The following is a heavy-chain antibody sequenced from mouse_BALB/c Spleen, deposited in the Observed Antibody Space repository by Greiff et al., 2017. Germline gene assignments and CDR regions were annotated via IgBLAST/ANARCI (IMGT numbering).Heavy chain of an antibody. D-gene: IGHD2-4*01. Sequence: EVQRVESGGGLVKPGGSLKLSCAASGFTFSSYAMSWVRQSPEKRLEWVAEISSGGSYTYYPDTVTGRFTISRDNAKNTLYLEMSSLRSEDTAMYYCARSPRIYYDYYYAMDYWGQGTSVTVSS. CDR1: GFTFSSYA. V-gene: IGHV5-9-4*01. CDR2: ISSGGSYT. CDR3: ARSPRIYYDYYYAMDY. J-gene: IGHJ4*01.